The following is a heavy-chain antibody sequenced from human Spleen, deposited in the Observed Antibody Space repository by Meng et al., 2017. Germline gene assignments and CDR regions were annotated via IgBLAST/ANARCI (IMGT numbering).Heavy chain of an antibody. CDR1: GYTLSSDG. J-gene: IGHJ4*02. Sequence: HGQMGQSGAEVKKAGAPVKVSCEASGYTLSSDGFSWVRQAPGQGLEWLGWINTYNGKTDYAQKFQGRITMTTDTFTSTAYMELRNLRSDDTAVYYCVTRGNPYLNCWGQGTLVTVSS. CDR2: INTYNGKT. V-gene: IGHV1-18*01. CDR3: VTRGNPYLNC.